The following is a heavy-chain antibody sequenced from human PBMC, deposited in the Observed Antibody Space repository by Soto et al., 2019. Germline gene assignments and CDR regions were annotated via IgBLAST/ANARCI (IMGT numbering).Heavy chain of an antibody. CDR3: ARVRDTIFGVVIYDPSFDY. V-gene: IGHV1-18*04. J-gene: IGHJ4*02. D-gene: IGHD3-3*01. CDR1: GSTFTSYG. CDR2: ISAYNGNT. Sequence: ASVKVSCKASGSTFTSYGISWVRQAPGQGLEWMGWISAYNGNTNYAQKLQGRVTMTTDTSTSTAYMELRSLRSDDTAVYYCARVRDTIFGVVIYDPSFDYWGQGTLVTVSS.